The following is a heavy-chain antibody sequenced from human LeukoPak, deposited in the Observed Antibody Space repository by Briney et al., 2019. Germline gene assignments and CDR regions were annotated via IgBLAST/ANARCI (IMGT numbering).Heavy chain of an antibody. V-gene: IGHV3-7*01. CDR3: ARYTYKHDC. CDR1: GFTFSSYW. Sequence: GGSLRLSCAASGFTFSSYWMNWARQAPGKGLEWVANVKEDGSQKTYVDSVKGRFTISRDNAKNSLFLQMNNVRADDTAVYYCARYTYKHDCWGQGTLVTVSS. CDR2: VKEDGSQK. D-gene: IGHD5-24*01. J-gene: IGHJ4*02.